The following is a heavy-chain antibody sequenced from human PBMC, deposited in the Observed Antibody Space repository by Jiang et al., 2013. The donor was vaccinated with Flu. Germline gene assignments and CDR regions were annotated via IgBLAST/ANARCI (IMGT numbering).Heavy chain of an antibody. CDR2: ICYSGST. V-gene: IGHV4-59*01. Sequence: PGLVKPSETLSLTCSVSGGSISSSCWSWIRQPPGKGLEWVGYICYSGSTNYSPSLKSRVTISVDTSKNQFSLKLTSVTAADTAVYYCARGGSNWFDPWGQGTLVTVSS. CDR1: GGSISSSC. D-gene: IGHD3-16*01. CDR3: ARGGSNWFDP. J-gene: IGHJ5*02.